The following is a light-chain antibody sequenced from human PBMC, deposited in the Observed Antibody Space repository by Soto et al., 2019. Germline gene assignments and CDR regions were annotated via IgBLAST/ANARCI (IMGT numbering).Light chain of an antibody. Sequence: DIQMTQSPSTLSASVGDRVTITCRASQSISSWLAWYQQKPGKAPKLLIYDASSLESGVTSRFSGSGSGTEFTLTSRSLQPDDFATYYCQQYNIYLLTFGGGTKVELK. CDR2: DAS. V-gene: IGKV1-5*01. J-gene: IGKJ4*01. CDR1: QSISSW. CDR3: QQYNIYLLT.